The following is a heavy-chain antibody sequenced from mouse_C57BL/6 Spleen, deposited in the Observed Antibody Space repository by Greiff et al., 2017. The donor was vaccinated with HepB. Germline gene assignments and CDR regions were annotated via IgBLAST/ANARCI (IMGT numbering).Heavy chain of an antibody. CDR2: IYPGDGDT. J-gene: IGHJ3*01. V-gene: IGHV1-82*01. CDR1: GYAFSSSW. Sequence: VQVVESGPELVKPGASVKISCKASGYAFSSSWMNWVKQRPGKGLEWIGRIYPGDGDTNYNGKFKGKATLTADKSSSTAYMQLSSLTSEDSAVYFCARRGLYYDYDWFAYWGQGTLVTVSA. D-gene: IGHD2-4*01. CDR3: ARRGLYYDYDWFAY.